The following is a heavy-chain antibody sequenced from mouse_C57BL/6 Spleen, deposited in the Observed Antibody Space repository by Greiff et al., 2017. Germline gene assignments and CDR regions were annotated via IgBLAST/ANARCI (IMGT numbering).Heavy chain of an antibody. J-gene: IGHJ2*01. Sequence: VKLMESGPGILQPSQTLSLTCSFSGFSLSTFGMGVGWIRQPSGKGLEWLAHIWWDDDKYYKPALKRRLTISKDTSKNKVFLKIANVDTADTATYYCARGTYYYDSSRFDYWGQGTTLTVSS. CDR2: IWWDDDK. CDR1: GFSLSTFGMG. V-gene: IGHV8-8*01. CDR3: ARGTYYYDSSRFDY. D-gene: IGHD1-1*01.